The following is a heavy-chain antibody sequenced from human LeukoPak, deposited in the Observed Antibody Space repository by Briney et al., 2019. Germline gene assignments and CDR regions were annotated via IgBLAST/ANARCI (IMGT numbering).Heavy chain of an antibody. D-gene: IGHD3-22*01. CDR3: ARGASYYYDSSGYYYLDWFDP. Sequence: SETLSLTCTVSGGSISSYYWSWIRQPPGKGLEWIRYIYYSGSTNYNPSLKSRVTISVDTSKNQFSLKLSSVTAADTAVYYCARGASYYYDSSGYYYLDWFDPWGQGTLVTVSS. CDR2: IYYSGST. CDR1: GGSISSYY. J-gene: IGHJ5*02. V-gene: IGHV4-59*01.